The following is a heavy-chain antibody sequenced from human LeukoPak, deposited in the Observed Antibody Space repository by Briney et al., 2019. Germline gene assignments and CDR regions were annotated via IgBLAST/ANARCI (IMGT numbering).Heavy chain of an antibody. Sequence: SSETLSLTCTVSGGSISSYYWSWIRQPPGKGLEWIGYIYYSGSTNYNPSLKSRVTISVDTSKNQFSLKLSSVTAEDTAVYYCARGLDDSSGYYLDYWGQGTLVTVSS. CDR1: GGSISSYY. CDR2: IYYSGST. CDR3: ARGLDDSSGYYLDY. D-gene: IGHD3-22*01. V-gene: IGHV4-59*01. J-gene: IGHJ4*02.